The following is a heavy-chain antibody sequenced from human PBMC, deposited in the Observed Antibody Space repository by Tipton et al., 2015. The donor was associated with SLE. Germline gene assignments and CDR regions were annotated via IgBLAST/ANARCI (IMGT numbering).Heavy chain of an antibody. CDR1: GGSIRSSRHF. CDR2: LYYSGNT. V-gene: IGHV4-39*07. Sequence: TLSLTCTVSGGSIRSSRHFWGWIRQPPGKGLEWIGVLYYSGNTYYNPSLKSRVTISVDTSKNQFSLKLSSVTAADTAVYYCTRGGRGDGANPFDPWGQGTLVTVSS. CDR3: TRGGRGDGANPFDP. J-gene: IGHJ5*02. D-gene: IGHD4/OR15-4a*01.